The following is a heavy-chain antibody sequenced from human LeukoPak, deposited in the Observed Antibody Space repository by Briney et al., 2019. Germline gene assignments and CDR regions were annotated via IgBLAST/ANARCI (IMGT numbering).Heavy chain of an antibody. J-gene: IGHJ4*02. V-gene: IGHV1-18*01. Sequence: ASVTVSYKASGYTFTSYGISWVRQAPGQGLEWMGWISAYNGNTNYAQKLQGRVTMTTDTSTSTAYMELRSLRSDDTAVYYCARGRTELYYFDYWGQGTLVTVSS. CDR1: GYTFTSYG. CDR2: ISAYNGNT. D-gene: IGHD2-15*01. CDR3: ARGRTELYYFDY.